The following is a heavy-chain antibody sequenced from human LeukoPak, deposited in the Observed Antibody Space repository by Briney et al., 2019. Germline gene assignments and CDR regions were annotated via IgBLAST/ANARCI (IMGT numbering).Heavy chain of an antibody. CDR1: GYTFTSYG. CDR3: AREMHYDILTGYYIPTGGLGPNYYYYGMDV. V-gene: IGHV1-18*01. J-gene: IGHJ6*02. CDR2: ISAYNGNT. D-gene: IGHD3-9*01. Sequence: ASVKVSCKASGYTFTSYGISWVRQAPGQGLEWMGWISAYNGNTNYAQKLQGRVTMTTDTSTSTAYMELRSLRSDDTAVYYCAREMHYDILTGYYIPTGGLGPNYYYYGMDVWGQGTTVTVSS.